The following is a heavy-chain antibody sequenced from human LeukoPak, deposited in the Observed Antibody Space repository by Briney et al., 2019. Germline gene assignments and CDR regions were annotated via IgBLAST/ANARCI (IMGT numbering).Heavy chain of an antibody. CDR2: ISGDGGST. CDR3: AKDLGGSSWLKGDYYGMDV. CDR1: GFTFDDYA. V-gene: IGHV3-43*02. D-gene: IGHD6-13*01. J-gene: IGHJ6*02. Sequence: GGSLRLSCAASGFTFDDYAMHWVRQAPGMRLEWVSLISGDGGSTYYADSVKGRFTISRDNSKNSLYLQMNSLRTEDTALYYCAKDLGGSSWLKGDYYGMDVWGQGTTVTVSS.